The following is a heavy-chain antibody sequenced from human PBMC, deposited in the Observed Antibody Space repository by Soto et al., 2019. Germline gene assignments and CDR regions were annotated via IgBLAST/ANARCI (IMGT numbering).Heavy chain of an antibody. CDR3: ATHRDDFWSGYYELDAFDI. CDR1: GGSISSDDYY. V-gene: IGHV4-31*03. CDR2: IYYSGST. Sequence: SETLSLTCTVSGGSISSDDYYWSWVRQHPGKGLEWIGYIYYSGSTYYNPSLKSRVTISVDTSKNQFSLKLSSVTAADTAVYYCATHRDDFWSGYYELDAFDIWGQGTMVTV. J-gene: IGHJ3*02. D-gene: IGHD3-3*01.